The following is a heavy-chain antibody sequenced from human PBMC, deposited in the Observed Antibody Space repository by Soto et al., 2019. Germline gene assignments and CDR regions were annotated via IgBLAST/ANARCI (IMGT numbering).Heavy chain of an antibody. CDR3: ARGPFYGPYYYYGMDV. J-gene: IGHJ6*02. Sequence: QVQLQESGPGLVKPSETLSLTCTVSGGSISSYYWSWIWQPPGKGLEWIGYIYYSGSTNYNPSLKSRVTISVDTSKNQFSLKLSSVTAADTAVYYCARGPFYGPYYYYGMDVWGQGTTVTVSS. D-gene: IGHD3-10*01. V-gene: IGHV4-59*01. CDR2: IYYSGST. CDR1: GGSISSYY.